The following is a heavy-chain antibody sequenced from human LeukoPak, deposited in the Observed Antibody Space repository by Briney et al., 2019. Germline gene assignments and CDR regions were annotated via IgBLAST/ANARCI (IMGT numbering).Heavy chain of an antibody. V-gene: IGHV4-59*13. CDR3: ARNRYGGNSGQFDY. Sequence: PSETLSLTCTVSGGSISSYSWSWFGRPPGKGLGWFGYIYYSGTTNYNPSLKSRVTIVVDTSKNQFSLKVSSVTAADTAVYYCARNRYGGNSGQFDYWGQGTLVTVSS. D-gene: IGHD4-23*01. J-gene: IGHJ4*02. CDR2: IYYSGTT. CDR1: GGSISSYS.